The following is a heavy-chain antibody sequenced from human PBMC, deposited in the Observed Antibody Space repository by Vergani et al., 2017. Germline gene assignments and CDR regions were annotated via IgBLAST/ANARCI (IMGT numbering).Heavy chain of an antibody. Sequence: QVQLVQSGAAVKKPGASVKVSCKASGYTFTSYDINWVRQATGQGLEWMGWMNPNSGNTGYAQKFQGRVTMTRNTSISTAYMELSSLRSEDTAVYYCARLVVPASMIRNYYYYMDVWGKGTTVTVSS. D-gene: IGHD2-2*01. V-gene: IGHV1-8*02. CDR1: GYTFTSYD. J-gene: IGHJ6*03. CDR2: MNPNSGNT. CDR3: ARLVVPASMIRNYYYYMDV.